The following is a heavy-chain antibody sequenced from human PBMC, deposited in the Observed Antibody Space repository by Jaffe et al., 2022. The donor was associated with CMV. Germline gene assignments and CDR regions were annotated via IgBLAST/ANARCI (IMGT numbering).Heavy chain of an antibody. J-gene: IGHJ4*02. CDR3: TTDSISTVTKYYFDY. Sequence: EVQLVESGGGLVKPGGSLRLSCAASGFTFSNAWMSWVRQAPGKGLEWVGRIKSKTDGGTTDYAAPVKGRFTISRDDSKNTLYLQMNSLKTEDTAVYYCTTDSISTVTKYYFDYWGQGTLVTVSS. CDR1: GFTFSNAW. V-gene: IGHV3-15*01. CDR2: IKSKTDGGTT. D-gene: IGHD4-17*01.